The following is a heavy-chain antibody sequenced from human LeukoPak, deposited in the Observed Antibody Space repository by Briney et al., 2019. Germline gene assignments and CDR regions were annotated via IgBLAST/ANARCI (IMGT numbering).Heavy chain of an antibody. Sequence: SETLSLTCTVSGGFISSHYWSWIRQPPGKGLEWIGYFFYTGDTNYNPSLKSRVTISGDTSMSQFSLELTSVTAAGTAVYYCTTIPHYDNSGHFDHWGQGALVTVSS. CDR1: GGFISSHY. CDR2: FFYTGDT. CDR3: TTIPHYDNSGHFDH. J-gene: IGHJ4*02. V-gene: IGHV4-59*11. D-gene: IGHD3-22*01.